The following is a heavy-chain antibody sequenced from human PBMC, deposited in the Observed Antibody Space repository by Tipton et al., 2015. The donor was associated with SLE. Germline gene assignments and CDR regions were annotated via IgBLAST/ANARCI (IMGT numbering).Heavy chain of an antibody. CDR1: GGSISRSHYY. V-gene: IGHV4-39*07. CDR3: SGTNYDVLTGYHRVDNFVI. CDR2: IYSSGGT. Sequence: TLALTCTVSGGSISRSHYYWDWIRQPPGKGLEWLGSIYSSGGTYYNPSLKSRVTISVDTSKNQFSLELSSVTAADTAVYYCSGTNYDVLTGYHRVDNFVIWGQGTVVTVSS. D-gene: IGHD3-9*01. J-gene: IGHJ3*02.